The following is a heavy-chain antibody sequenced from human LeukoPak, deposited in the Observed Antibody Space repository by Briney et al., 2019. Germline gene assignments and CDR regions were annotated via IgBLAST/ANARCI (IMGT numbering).Heavy chain of an antibody. CDR1: GYSFTTYW. CDR3: ARVWYPGSPSGYYMDV. J-gene: IGHJ6*03. CDR2: IYPGDSDT. V-gene: IGHV5-51*01. Sequence: GESLQISCKGSGYSFTTYWIGWVRQMPGKGLEWMGIIYPGDSDTRYSPSFQGQVTISADKSISTAYLQRSSLKASDTAMYYCARVWYPGSPSGYYMDVWGKGTTVTISS. D-gene: IGHD6-13*01.